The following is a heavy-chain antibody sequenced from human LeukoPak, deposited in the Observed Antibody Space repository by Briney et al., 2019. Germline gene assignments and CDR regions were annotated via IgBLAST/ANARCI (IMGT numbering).Heavy chain of an antibody. D-gene: IGHD6-6*01. CDR1: GYTFTNYY. Sequence: ASVKVSCKASGYTFTNYYIIWVRQAPGQGLEWMGWISAYNGNTNYAQKLQDRVSMTTDTSTTTAYMELRSLRSDDTAVYYCATTSEWQQLVPITRGSYYYMDVWGKGTTVTVSS. CDR2: ISAYNGNT. V-gene: IGHV1-18*01. J-gene: IGHJ6*03. CDR3: ATTSEWQQLVPITRGSYYYMDV.